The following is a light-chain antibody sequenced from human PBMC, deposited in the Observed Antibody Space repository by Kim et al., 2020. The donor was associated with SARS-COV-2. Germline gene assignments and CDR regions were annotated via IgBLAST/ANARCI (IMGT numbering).Light chain of an antibody. J-gene: IGKJ3*01. V-gene: IGKV1-39*01. CDR3: QQSYITPFT. Sequence: ASVRDKVPITCRTTQSISSHLNSYQQKPGRAPKLLISAASTLQGGVPSRFSGSGSETDFTLTISSLQPEDFATYFCQQSYITPFTFGPGTKVDIK. CDR2: AAS. CDR1: QSISSH.